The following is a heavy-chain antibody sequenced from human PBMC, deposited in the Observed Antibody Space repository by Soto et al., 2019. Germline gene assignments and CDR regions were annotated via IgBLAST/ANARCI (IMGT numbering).Heavy chain of an antibody. CDR2: IYSIGSA. D-gene: IGHD4-17*01. Sequence: PSETLSLTCTVSGGSVGSGVYYWGWVRQAPGKGLEWVSVIYSIGSAYYADSVKGRFTISRDTSKNTLYLQMNSLRGEDTAVYYCARDSDYGGFDFWGRGTLVTVSS. V-gene: IGHV3-66*01. CDR3: ARDSDYGGFDF. CDR1: GGSVGSGVYY. J-gene: IGHJ4*01.